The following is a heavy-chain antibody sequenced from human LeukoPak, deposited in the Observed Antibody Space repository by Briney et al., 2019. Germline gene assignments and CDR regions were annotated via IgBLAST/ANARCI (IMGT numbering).Heavy chain of an antibody. J-gene: IGHJ4*02. CDR2: IYPGDSDT. CDR3: ARQITDQSSGYDSIDY. V-gene: IGHV5-51*01. D-gene: IGHD5-12*01. Sequence: GESLKISCKASGYRFTTYWIGWVRQIPGKGLKWMGIIYPGDSDTRYSPSFEGQVTISADKSITTAYLQWSSLKASDTAMYYCARQITDQSSGYDSIDYWGQGTLVTVSS. CDR1: GYRFTTYW.